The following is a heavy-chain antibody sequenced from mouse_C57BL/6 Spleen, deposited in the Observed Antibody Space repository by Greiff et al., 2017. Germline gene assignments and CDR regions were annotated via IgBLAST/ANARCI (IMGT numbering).Heavy chain of an antibody. V-gene: IGHV1-66*01. J-gene: IGHJ4*01. Sequence: VQLQQSGPELVKPGASVKISCKASGYSFTSYYIHWVKQRPGQGLEWIGWIYPGSGNTKYNEKFKGKATLTADTSSSTAYMQLSSLTSEDSAVYYCARSAYYGNYGYAMDYWGQGTSVTVSS. CDR1: GYSFTSYY. CDR3: ARSAYYGNYGYAMDY. CDR2: IYPGSGNT. D-gene: IGHD2-10*01.